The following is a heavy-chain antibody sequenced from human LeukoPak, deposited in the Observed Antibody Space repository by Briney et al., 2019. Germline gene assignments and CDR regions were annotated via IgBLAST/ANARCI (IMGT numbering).Heavy chain of an antibody. Sequence: PGGSLRLSCAASGFTFSSYNMNWVRQAPGKGLEWVSYISSSTSYIYYADSVKGRFTISRDNAKNSLYLQMNSLRAEDTAVYYCARAGTTQYYFDYWGQGTLVTVSS. CDR1: GFTFSSYN. CDR2: ISSSTSYI. V-gene: IGHV3-21*01. CDR3: ARAGTTQYYFDY. J-gene: IGHJ4*02. D-gene: IGHD1-1*01.